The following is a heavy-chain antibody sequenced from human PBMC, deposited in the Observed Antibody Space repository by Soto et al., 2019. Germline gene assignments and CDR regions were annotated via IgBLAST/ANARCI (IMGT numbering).Heavy chain of an antibody. CDR1: GGSISSSNW. V-gene: IGHV4-4*02. Sequence: QVQLQESGPGLVKPSGTLSLTCAVSGGSISSSNWWSWVRQPPGKGLEWIGEIYHSGSTNYNPSRMSRVTIAVDKSKTPLSLKLSSVTAADTAVYYCARVVGGYCYGMDVWGQGTTVTVSS. CDR2: IYHSGST. D-gene: IGHD2-2*01. CDR3: ARVVGGYCYGMDV. J-gene: IGHJ6*02.